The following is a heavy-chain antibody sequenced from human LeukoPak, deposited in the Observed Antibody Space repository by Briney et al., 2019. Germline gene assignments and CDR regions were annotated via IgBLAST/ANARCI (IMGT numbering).Heavy chain of an antibody. CDR3: ARDVYGDYAFDI. CDR1: GGSISSGGYS. J-gene: IGHJ3*02. D-gene: IGHD4-17*01. CDR2: IYHSGST. Sequence: SQTLSLTCAVSGGSISSGGYSWSWIRQPPGKGLEWIGYIYHSGSTYYNPSLKSRVTMSVDTSKNQFSLKLSSVTAADTAVYYCARDVYGDYAFDIWGQGTMVTVSS. V-gene: IGHV4-30-2*01.